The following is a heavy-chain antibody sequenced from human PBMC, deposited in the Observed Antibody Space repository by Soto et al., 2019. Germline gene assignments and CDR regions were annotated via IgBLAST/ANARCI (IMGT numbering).Heavy chain of an antibody. CDR1: GFSISSSGAG. CDR2: IYWNDDK. Sequence: SGPTLVNPTQTLTLTCTLSGFSISSSGAGVGWIRQPPGKALEWLALIYWNDDKRYSLSLKNRLTITKDTSKNQVVLTMTNMDPVDTATYFCAHSPFYDSSGYPEFWGQGTLVTVSS. D-gene: IGHD3-22*01. J-gene: IGHJ4*02. V-gene: IGHV2-5*01. CDR3: AHSPFYDSSGYPEF.